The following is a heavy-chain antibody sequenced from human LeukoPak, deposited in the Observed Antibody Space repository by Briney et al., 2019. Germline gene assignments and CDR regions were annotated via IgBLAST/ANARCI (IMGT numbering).Heavy chain of an antibody. V-gene: IGHV3-23*01. D-gene: IGHD6-19*01. CDR3: AKPRGEEWLVGLYDAFDI. Sequence: GGSLRLSCAASGFTFSSYAMSWVRQAPGKGLEWVSVISGSDGSTYYADSVRGRFTISRDNSKNTLYLQMNSLRAEDTAVFYCAKPRGEEWLVGLYDAFDIWGQGTMVTVSS. CDR2: ISGSDGST. CDR1: GFTFSSYA. J-gene: IGHJ3*02.